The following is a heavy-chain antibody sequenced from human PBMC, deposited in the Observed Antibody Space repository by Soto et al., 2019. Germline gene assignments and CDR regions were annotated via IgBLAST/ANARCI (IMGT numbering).Heavy chain of an antibody. CDR1: GFTFSSYW. V-gene: IGHV3-74*01. CDR2: INSDGSST. CDR3: ARAGDTAMVHNKYYYYYYMDV. Sequence: GGSLRLSCAASGFTFSSYWMHWVRQAPGKGLVWVSRINSDGSSTSYADSVKGRFTISRDNAKNTLYLQMNSLRAEDTAVYYCARAGDTAMVHNKYYYYYYMDVWGKGTTVTVSS. D-gene: IGHD5-18*01. J-gene: IGHJ6*03.